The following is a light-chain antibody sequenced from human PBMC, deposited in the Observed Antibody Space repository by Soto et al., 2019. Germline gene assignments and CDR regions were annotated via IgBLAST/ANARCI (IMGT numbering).Light chain of an antibody. Sequence: EIVLTQSPGTLSLFPGARAPIYCRASQSVSNNYLAWYPQKPGQAPRLLIYGASNRATGIPDRFSGSGSGTDFTLTISRLEPEDFAVYYCQQYGSSGTFGQGTKVDIK. CDR1: QSVSNNY. J-gene: IGKJ1*01. V-gene: IGKV3-20*01. CDR2: GAS. CDR3: QQYGSSGT.